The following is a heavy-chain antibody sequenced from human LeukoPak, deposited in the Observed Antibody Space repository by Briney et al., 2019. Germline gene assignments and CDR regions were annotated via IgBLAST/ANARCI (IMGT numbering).Heavy chain of an antibody. Sequence: SETLSLTCIISGGSISSSTYYWGWIRQPPGKGLEWIGYIYYSGSTNYNPSLKSRVTISVDTSKNQFSLKLSSVTAADTAVYYCARGGGNYEGIDYWGQGTLVIVSS. D-gene: IGHD1-7*01. CDR3: ARGGGNYEGIDY. J-gene: IGHJ4*02. V-gene: IGHV4-61*05. CDR1: GGSISSSTYY. CDR2: IYYSGST.